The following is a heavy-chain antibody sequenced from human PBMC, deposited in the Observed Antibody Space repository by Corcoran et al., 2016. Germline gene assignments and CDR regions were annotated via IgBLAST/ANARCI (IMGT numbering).Heavy chain of an antibody. V-gene: IGHV1-2*02. J-gene: IGHJ6*02. CDR2: INPNSGGT. Sequence: QVQLVQSGAEVKKPGASVKVSCKASGYTFTGYYMHWVRQAPGQGLEWMGWINPNSGGTNYAQKFQGRVTMTRDTSISTAYMELSRLRSDDMAVYYGARDAVVPAAIEYYYYYGMDVWGQGTTVTVSS. CDR1: GYTFTGYY. D-gene: IGHD2-2*01. CDR3: ARDAVVPAAIEYYYYYGMDV.